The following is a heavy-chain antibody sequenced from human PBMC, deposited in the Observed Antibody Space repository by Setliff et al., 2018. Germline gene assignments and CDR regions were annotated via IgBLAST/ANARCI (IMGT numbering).Heavy chain of an antibody. CDR3: ARVLVLGYNWFDP. CDR1: GGSISTDHYY. CDR2: IDPSGNT. Sequence: SETLSLTCTASGGSISTDHYYWGWIRQPPGKGLEWIGHIDPSGNTNYSPSLKSRVTISGDTSKNQFSLKVNSVTAADTAVYFCARVLVLGYNWFDPWGQGTLVTVSS. V-gene: IGHV4-61*09. J-gene: IGHJ5*02. D-gene: IGHD3-10*01.